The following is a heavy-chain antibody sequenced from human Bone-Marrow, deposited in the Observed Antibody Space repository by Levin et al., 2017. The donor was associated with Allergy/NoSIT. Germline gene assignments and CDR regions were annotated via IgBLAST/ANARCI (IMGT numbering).Heavy chain of an antibody. CDR1: GASLSGYY. CDR3: ASVDFWGGPDH. J-gene: IGHJ4*02. Sequence: SETLSLTCAVYGASLSGYYWSWIRQRPGQGLQWIGEISHSGNTNYDLSLKSRATISADTSKNQFSLKLSSLPAADAAVYYCASVDFWGGPDHWGQGTLVTVSS. CDR2: ISHSGNT. V-gene: IGHV4-34*01. D-gene: IGHD3-3*01.